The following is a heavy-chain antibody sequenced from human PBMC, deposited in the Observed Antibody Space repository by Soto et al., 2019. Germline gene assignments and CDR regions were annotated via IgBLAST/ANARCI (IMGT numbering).Heavy chain of an antibody. V-gene: IGHV3-30-3*01. J-gene: IGHJ4*02. CDR3: ARDLSGYVPFDY. D-gene: IGHD5-12*01. Sequence: GGSLRLSCAASGFTFNRYAMHWVRQAPGKGLEWVAVISYDGSDKDYADSVKGRFTISRDNSKNSLYLQMNSLRAEDTALYYCARDLSGYVPFDYWGQGTLVTVSS. CDR1: GFTFNRYA. CDR2: ISYDGSDK.